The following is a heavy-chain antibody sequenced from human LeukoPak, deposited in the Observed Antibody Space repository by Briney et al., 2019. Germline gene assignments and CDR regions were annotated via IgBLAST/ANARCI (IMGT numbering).Heavy chain of an antibody. CDR1: GGSISSSSYY. J-gene: IGHJ5*02. CDR2: IYYSGST. CDR3: ARLDYDYVWGSYRHNWLDP. Sequence: SETLSLTCTVSGGSISSSSYYWGWIRQPPGKGLEWIGSIYYSGSTYYNPSLKSRVTISVDTSKNQFSLKLSSVTAADTAVYYCARLDYDYVWGSYRHNWLDPWGQGTLVTVSS. D-gene: IGHD3-16*02. V-gene: IGHV4-39*01.